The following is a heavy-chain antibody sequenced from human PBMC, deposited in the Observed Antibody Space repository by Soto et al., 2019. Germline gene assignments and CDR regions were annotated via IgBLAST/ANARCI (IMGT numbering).Heavy chain of an antibody. V-gene: IGHV3-33*01. D-gene: IGHD2-2*01. Sequence: QVQLVESGGGVVQPGRSLRLSCAASGFTFSSYGMHWVRQAPGKGLEWVAVIWYDGSNKYYADSVKGRFTISRDNSKNTLYLQMNSLRAEDTAVYYCARDQGVPAAITGEYYGMDVWGQGTTVTVSS. J-gene: IGHJ6*02. CDR3: ARDQGVPAAITGEYYGMDV. CDR1: GFTFSSYG. CDR2: IWYDGSNK.